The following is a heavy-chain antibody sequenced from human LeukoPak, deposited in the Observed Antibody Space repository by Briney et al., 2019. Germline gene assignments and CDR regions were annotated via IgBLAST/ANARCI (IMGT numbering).Heavy chain of an antibody. V-gene: IGHV4-39*01. Sequence: SETLSLTCTVSGGSISSSSYYWGWIRQPPGKGLEWIGSIYYSGSTYYNPSLKSRVTISVDTSKNQFSLKLSSVTAADTAVYYCARGIQLWFENAFDIWGQGTMVTVSS. D-gene: IGHD5-18*01. CDR3: ARGIQLWFENAFDI. J-gene: IGHJ3*02. CDR1: GGSISSSSYY. CDR2: IYYSGST.